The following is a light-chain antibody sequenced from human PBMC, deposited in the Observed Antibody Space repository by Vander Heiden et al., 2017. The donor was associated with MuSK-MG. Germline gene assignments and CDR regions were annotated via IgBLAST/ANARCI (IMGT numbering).Light chain of an antibody. Sequence: IVLTQSPLFLPVTTGEPASISCRSSRSLWNSDDGNVFLDWYLQKPGQSPQLLISTRSYRASRVPDRFSGSGPGTDFTLTISSVEADDVGVYYCRQRISIPSTFGQGTKLEIK. CDR2: TRS. CDR1: RSLWNSDDGNVF. J-gene: IGKJ2*01. V-gene: IGKV2-40*01. CDR3: RQRISIPST.